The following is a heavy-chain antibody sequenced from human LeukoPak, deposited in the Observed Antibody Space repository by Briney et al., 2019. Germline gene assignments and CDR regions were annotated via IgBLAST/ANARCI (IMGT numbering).Heavy chain of an antibody. CDR2: IFGSGGSA. Sequence: GGSLRLSCEASGFTFGSYAMYWVRQAPGKGLEWVAGIFGSGGSAHYADSAKGWFTISRDNSKNTVYPQINSLRAEDTAVYYCGKTTTGYSSGQKPAWPVDYWGQGTLVTVSS. V-gene: IGHV3-23*01. J-gene: IGHJ4*02. D-gene: IGHD6-19*01. CDR1: GFTFGSYA. CDR3: GKTTTGYSSGQKPAWPVDY.